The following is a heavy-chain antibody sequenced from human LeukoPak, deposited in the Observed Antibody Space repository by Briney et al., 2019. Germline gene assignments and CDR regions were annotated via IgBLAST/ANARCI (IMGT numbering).Heavy chain of an antibody. CDR2: ISGLATHI. D-gene: IGHD3-16*01. CDR3: GRAFPPLRTSSAGDL. Sequence: GGSLRLSCSASGFTFSDYDMNWVRQAPGKGLEWVSSISGLATHIYYGDSVKGRFSISRDNAKNSVYLQMNSLGVEDTAIYYCGRAFPPLRTSSAGDLWGQGILVSVSS. J-gene: IGHJ4*02. CDR1: GFTFSDYD. V-gene: IGHV3-69-1*02.